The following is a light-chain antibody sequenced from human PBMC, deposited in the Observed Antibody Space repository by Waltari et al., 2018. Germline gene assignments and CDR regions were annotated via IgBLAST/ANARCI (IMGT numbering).Light chain of an antibody. Sequence: DIQMTQSPSSLAASVGDRVTIPCRASQSISKYLNWYQQKPGKAPNLLIYAASTLQSGVPSRFSGSGSGTDFALTITSLQPEDSAVYYCQQSYTTPMYTFGQGTKLEI. CDR3: QQSYTTPMYT. J-gene: IGKJ2*01. V-gene: IGKV1-39*01. CDR1: QSISKY. CDR2: AAS.